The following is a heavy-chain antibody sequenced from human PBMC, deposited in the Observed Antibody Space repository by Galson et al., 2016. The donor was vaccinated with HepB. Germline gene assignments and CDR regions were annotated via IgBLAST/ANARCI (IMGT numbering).Heavy chain of an antibody. CDR1: GFNIPTSA. CDR2: IVVGSGDT. J-gene: IGHJ6*02. CDR3: AADFDRGRQFRYRYGMDV. V-gene: IGHV1-58*01. D-gene: IGHD1-26*01. Sequence: SVKVSCKASGFNIPTSAVQWVRQARGQRPEWLGWIVVGSGDTNYAQKFQDRVTITWDMSTSTAYMELRSLRSEDTAVYFCAADFDRGRQFRYRYGMDVWGQGTTVTVSS.